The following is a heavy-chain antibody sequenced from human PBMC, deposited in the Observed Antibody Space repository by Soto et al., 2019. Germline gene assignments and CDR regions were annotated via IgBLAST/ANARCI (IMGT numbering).Heavy chain of an antibody. J-gene: IGHJ4*02. Sequence: EVQLAESGGVLFQLGGPLEPACEPSGFTFRDHNMDWFPRVPGKGLEWVGLSGEKVHSHTTEYDGSVKGGFTISRGDSENSLYLQMNSLKTEETAVYYCARGVVSTGYFDYWGQGTLVTVSS. CDR2: SGEKVHSHTT. V-gene: IGHV3-72*01. D-gene: IGHD5-12*01. CDR3: ARGVVSTGYFDY. CDR1: GFTFRDHN.